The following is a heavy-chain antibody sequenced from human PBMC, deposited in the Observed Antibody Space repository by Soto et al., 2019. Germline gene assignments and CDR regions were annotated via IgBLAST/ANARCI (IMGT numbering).Heavy chain of an antibody. CDR2: IYPGDSDT. V-gene: IGHV5-51*01. D-gene: IGHD4-4*01. J-gene: IGHJ6*02. CDR3: ARLDSNYRHGMDV. CDR1: GYSFTSYW. Sequence: GESLKISCKGSGYSFTSYWIGWVRQMPGKGLEWMGIIYPGDSDTRYSPSFQGQATISADKSISIAYLQWSSLKASDTAMYYCARLDSNYRHGMDVWGQGTTVTVSS.